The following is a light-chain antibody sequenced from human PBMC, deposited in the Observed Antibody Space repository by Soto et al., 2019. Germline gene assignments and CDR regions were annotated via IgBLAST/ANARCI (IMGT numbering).Light chain of an antibody. CDR1: PAIASF. Sequence: IQLTQSPSSLSASVGDRVTITCRASPAIASFLAWYQQKPGTAPKLLIYGASTLQSGVPSRFSGSRSGTDYTLTIASLQPEDFATYYCQQRNGSQWTIGEWTQVNIK. CDR2: GAS. J-gene: IGKJ1*01. V-gene: IGKV1-9*01. CDR3: QQRNGSQWT.